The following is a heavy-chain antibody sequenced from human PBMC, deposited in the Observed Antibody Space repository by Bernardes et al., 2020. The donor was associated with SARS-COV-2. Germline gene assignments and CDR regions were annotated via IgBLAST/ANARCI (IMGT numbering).Heavy chain of an antibody. CDR1: GFTFSSYS. D-gene: IGHD2-15*01. V-gene: IGHV3-21*01. CDR2: ISSSSSYI. J-gene: IGHJ4*02. CDR3: ARGPVVVVVAATDYFDY. Sequence: GGSLRLSCAASGFTFSSYSMNWVRQAPGKGLEWVSSISSSSSYIYYADSVKGRFTISRDNAKNSLYLQMNSLRAEDTAVYYCARGPVVVVVAATDYFDYWGQGTLVTVSS.